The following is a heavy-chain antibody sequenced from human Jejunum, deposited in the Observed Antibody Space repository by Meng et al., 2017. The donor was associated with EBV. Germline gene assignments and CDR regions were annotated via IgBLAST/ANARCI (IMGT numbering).Heavy chain of an antibody. CDR1: GGSFSDYY. CDR3: ATFNCTVGTCSFDS. CDR2: IDHSGRT. D-gene: IGHD2-8*02. V-gene: IGHV4-34*01. J-gene: IGHJ4*02. Sequence: QVRQGGAGPLRPLATLSLTCAVYGGSFSDYYWSWIRQPPGKGLEWIGEIDHSGRTNYNPSLKSRVTLSLLTSKDHFSLRLSSVTAADTAVYYCATFNCTVGTCSFDSWGQGTLVTVSS.